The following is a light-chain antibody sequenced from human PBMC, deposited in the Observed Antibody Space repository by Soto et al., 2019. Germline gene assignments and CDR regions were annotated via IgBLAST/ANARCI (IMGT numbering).Light chain of an antibody. Sequence: QSALTQPASVSGSPGQSITISCTGTSSDVGGYNYVSWYQQHPGKAPKLMIYEVSNRPSGVSNRFSGSKSGNTASLTISGLQAEDEADYYCSSYTSSISYVFGTGTKVTFL. CDR3: SSYTSSISYV. CDR1: SSDVGGYNY. J-gene: IGLJ1*01. V-gene: IGLV2-14*01. CDR2: EVS.